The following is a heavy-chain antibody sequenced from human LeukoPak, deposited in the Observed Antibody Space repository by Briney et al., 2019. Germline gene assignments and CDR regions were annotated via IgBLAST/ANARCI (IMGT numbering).Heavy chain of an antibody. CDR2: FDPEDGET. CDR3: GREGRYYYYYMDV. CDR1: GYTLTELS. J-gene: IGHJ6*03. V-gene: IGHV1-24*01. Sequence: ASVKVSCKVSGYTLTELSMHWVRQAPGKGLEWMGGFDPEDGETIYAQKFQGRVTMTEDTSTSTAYMELRSLRSDDTAVYYCGREGRYYYYYMDVWGKGTTVTVSS.